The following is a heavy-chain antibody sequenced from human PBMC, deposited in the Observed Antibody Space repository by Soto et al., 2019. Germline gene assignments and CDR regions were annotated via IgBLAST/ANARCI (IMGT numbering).Heavy chain of an antibody. D-gene: IGHD3-16*01. Sequence: EVQLVESGGGLVQTGGSLRLSCSASGFNLSTYWMTWVRQAPGKGLEWVAHIKAEGSEKNYVDSVKSRFPVSRDNAKNSLSLHMEGLRGEDTAINYLASEAKADALRDLLVRQRAKIWGGSASGDTGCCHYGLDVWGQGTTVTVSS. CDR2: IKAEGSEK. CDR3: ASEAKADALRDLLVRQRAKIWGGSASGDTGCCHYGLDV. V-gene: IGHV3-7*03. J-gene: IGHJ6*02. CDR1: GFNLSTYW.